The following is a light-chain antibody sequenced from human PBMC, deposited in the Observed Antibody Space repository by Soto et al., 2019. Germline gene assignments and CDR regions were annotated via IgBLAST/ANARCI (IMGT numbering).Light chain of an antibody. V-gene: IGKV3D-15*01. CDR1: QSVSSN. CDR3: QQYNNWPPLLT. Sequence: EIVMTQSPATLSVSPGERATLSCRASQSVSSNLAWYQQKPGQAPRLLIYGASIRATGIPARFSGSGSGTEFTLTISRLQSEDFAVYYWQQYNNWPPLLTFGGGTKVEIK. J-gene: IGKJ4*01. CDR2: GAS.